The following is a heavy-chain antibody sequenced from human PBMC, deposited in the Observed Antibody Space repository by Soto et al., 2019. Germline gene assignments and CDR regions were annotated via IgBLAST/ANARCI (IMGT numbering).Heavy chain of an antibody. CDR3: ARGGAVAGPEYFQH. J-gene: IGHJ1*01. Sequence: QVQLVQSGAEVKKPGSSVKVSCKASGGTFSSYTISWVRQAPGQGLEWMGRIIPILGIANYAQKFQGRVTITADKSTSTAYMELSSLRSEDTAVYYCARGGAVAGPEYFQHWGQGTLVTVSS. CDR1: GGTFSSYT. D-gene: IGHD6-19*01. CDR2: IIPILGIA. V-gene: IGHV1-69*02.